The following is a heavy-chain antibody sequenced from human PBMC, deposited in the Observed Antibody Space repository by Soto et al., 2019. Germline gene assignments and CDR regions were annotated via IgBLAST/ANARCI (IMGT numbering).Heavy chain of an antibody. D-gene: IGHD4-17*01. J-gene: IGHJ4*02. Sequence: SETLSLTCTVSGGSISSYYWSWIRQPPGKGLEWIGYIYYSGSTNYNPSLKSRVTISVDTYKNQFSLKLSSVTSADMVVYYCAGRYGGILDCWGQGSLVTGSS. V-gene: IGHV4-59*08. CDR1: GGSISSYY. CDR3: AGRYGGILDC. CDR2: IYYSGST.